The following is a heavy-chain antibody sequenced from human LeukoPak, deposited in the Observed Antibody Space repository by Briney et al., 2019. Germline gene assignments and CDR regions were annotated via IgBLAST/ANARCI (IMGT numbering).Heavy chain of an antibody. V-gene: IGHV3-30-3*01. CDR1: GFTFSSYA. CDR2: ISYDGSNK. D-gene: IGHD5-24*01. CDR3: ARDRFNGMATIDYYYYGMDV. Sequence: PGRSLRLSCAASGFTFSSYAMHWVRQAPGKGLEWVAVISYDGSNKYYADSVKGRFTISRDNSKNTLYLQMNSLRAEDTAVYYCARDRFNGMATIDYYYYGMDVWGQGTTVTVSS. J-gene: IGHJ6*02.